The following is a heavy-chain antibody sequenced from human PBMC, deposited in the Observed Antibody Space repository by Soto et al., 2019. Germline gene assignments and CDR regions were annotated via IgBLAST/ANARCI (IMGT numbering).Heavy chain of an antibody. D-gene: IGHD4-4*01. CDR1: GGTFSSYA. Sequence: QVQLVQSGAEMKEPGSSVKVSCKASGGTFSSYAISWVRQAPGQGLEWMGGIIPIFGTANYAQKFQGRVTIAADESTSTAYMELSSLRSEDTAVYYCASQATTVTMLNYYYYGMDVWGQGTTVTVSS. CDR2: IIPIFGTA. V-gene: IGHV1-69*01. J-gene: IGHJ6*02. CDR3: ASQATTVTMLNYYYYGMDV.